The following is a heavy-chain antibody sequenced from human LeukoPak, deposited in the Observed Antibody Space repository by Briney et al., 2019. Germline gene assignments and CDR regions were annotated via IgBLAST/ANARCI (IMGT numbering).Heavy chain of an antibody. CDR1: RFTFSSYW. Sequence: GSLRLSCAASRFTFSSYWMSWVRQAPGKGLEWVANIKQDGSEKYYVDSVKGRFTISRDNAKNPVYLQMNSLRAEDAAVYYCATSRTFDYWGQGTLVTVSS. CDR2: IKQDGSEK. J-gene: IGHJ4*02. CDR3: ATSRTFDY. V-gene: IGHV3-7*03.